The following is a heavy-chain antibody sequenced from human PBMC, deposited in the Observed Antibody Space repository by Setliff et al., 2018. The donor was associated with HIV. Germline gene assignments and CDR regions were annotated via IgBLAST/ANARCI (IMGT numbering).Heavy chain of an antibody. CDR1: GGSINNISYY. J-gene: IGHJ5*02. CDR3: ARLGEYGFWSGPLGCFDP. CDR2: IFHSGST. Sequence: PSETLSLTCTVSGGSINNISYYWGWIRQPPRKGLEWIGHIFHSGSTYYNPSLKSRVTISVDTSRNQFSLNLNSVTAADTAVYYCARLGEYGFWSGPLGCFDPWGQGTLVTVSS. D-gene: IGHD3-3*01. V-gene: IGHV4-39*01.